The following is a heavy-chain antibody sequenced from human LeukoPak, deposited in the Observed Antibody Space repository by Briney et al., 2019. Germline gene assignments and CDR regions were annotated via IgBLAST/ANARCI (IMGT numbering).Heavy chain of an antibody. CDR1: GYTFTSYY. V-gene: IGHV1-2*02. CDR2: INPNSGGT. J-gene: IGHJ4*02. D-gene: IGHD3-22*01. CDR3: ALLWDYYDSSGYYRDY. Sequence: GASVKVSCKASGYTFTSYYLHWVRQAPRQGLEWMGWINPNSGGTNYAQKFQGRVTMTRDTSISTAYMELSRLRSDDTAVCYCALLWDYYDSSGYYRDYWGQGTLVTVSS.